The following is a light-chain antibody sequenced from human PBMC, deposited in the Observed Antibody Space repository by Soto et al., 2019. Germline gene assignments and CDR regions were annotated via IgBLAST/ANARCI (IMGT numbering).Light chain of an antibody. V-gene: IGKV3-11*01. CDR1: QSVSSY. J-gene: IGKJ2*01. CDR3: QQRSNWPST. Sequence: IVLTQSPATLSLSPGERATLSCRASQSVSSYLAWYQQKPGQAPRLLIYDASNRATGIPARFSGSGSGTDFTLTISSLEPEDFAVYYCQQRSNWPSTFGQWTKLEIK. CDR2: DAS.